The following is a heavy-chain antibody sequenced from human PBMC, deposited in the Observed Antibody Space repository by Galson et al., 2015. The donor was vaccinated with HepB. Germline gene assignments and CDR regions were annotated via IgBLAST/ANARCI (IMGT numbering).Heavy chain of an antibody. V-gene: IGHV6-1*01. CDR2: TYYRSKFYN. J-gene: IGHJ3*02. CDR3: ARGFTTSSADAFDM. CDR1: GDSVSNNNVG. Sequence: CAISGDSVSNNNVGWNWIRQSPSRGLEWLGRTYYRSKFYNDYAESVKSRVTMSVDTSKNHFSLKITSLTAADTAMYYCARGFTTSSADAFDMWGQGTMVTVSS. D-gene: IGHD1-14*01.